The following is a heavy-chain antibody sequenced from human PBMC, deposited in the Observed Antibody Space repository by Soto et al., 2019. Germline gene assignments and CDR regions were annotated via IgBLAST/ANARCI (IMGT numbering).Heavy chain of an antibody. Sequence: SVKVSCKASGGTFSSYTISWVRQAPGQGLEWMGRIIPILGIANYAQKFQGRVTITADKSTSTAYMELSSLRSEDTAVYYCARETSSSDNYYFYMDVWGKGTTVSVSS. D-gene: IGHD6-6*01. CDR1: GGTFSSYT. J-gene: IGHJ6*03. CDR3: ARETSSSDNYYFYMDV. CDR2: IIPILGIA. V-gene: IGHV1-69*04.